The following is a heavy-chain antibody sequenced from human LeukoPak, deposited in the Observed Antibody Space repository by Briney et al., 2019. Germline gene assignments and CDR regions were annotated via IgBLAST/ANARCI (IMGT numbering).Heavy chain of an antibody. CDR1: GFTFSSDA. D-gene: IGHD3-22*01. V-gene: IGHV3-23*01. J-gene: IGHJ4*02. Sequence: GGSLRLSCAASGFTFSSDAMSWVRQAPGKGLEWVSAISGSGGSTYYADSVKGRFTISRDNSKNTLYLQMNSLRAEDTAVYYCAKGEPYYDSSTYFDYWGQGTLVTVSS. CDR2: ISGSGGST. CDR3: AKGEPYYDSSTYFDY.